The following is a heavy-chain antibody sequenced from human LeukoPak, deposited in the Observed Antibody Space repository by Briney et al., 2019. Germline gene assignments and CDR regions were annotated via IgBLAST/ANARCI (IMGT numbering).Heavy chain of an antibody. CDR2: ISYDGSNK. D-gene: IGHD3-3*01. J-gene: IGHJ4*02. V-gene: IGHV3-30-3*01. Sequence: PGRSLRLSCAASGLTFSSYAMHWVRQAPGRGLEWVAVISYDGSNKYYADSVKGRFTVSRDNAKNSLYLQMNSLRAEDMAVYYCATTYYDVWSGSFDYWGQGTLVTVSS. CDR3: ATTYYDVWSGSFDY. CDR1: GLTFSSYA.